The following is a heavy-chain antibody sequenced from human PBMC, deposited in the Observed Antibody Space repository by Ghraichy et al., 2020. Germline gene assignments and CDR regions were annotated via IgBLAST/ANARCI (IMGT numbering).Heavy chain of an antibody. Sequence: LTCAASGFTFSNYAMSWVRQAPGKGLEWVSAISGSGGSTYYADSVKGRFTISRDNSKNTLYLQMNSLRAEDTAVYYCAKEQGSGSYYRAYYYYGMDVWGQGTTVTVSS. CDR3: AKEQGSGSYYRAYYYYGMDV. J-gene: IGHJ6*02. CDR1: GFTFSNYA. CDR2: ISGSGGST. V-gene: IGHV3-23*01. D-gene: IGHD3-10*01.